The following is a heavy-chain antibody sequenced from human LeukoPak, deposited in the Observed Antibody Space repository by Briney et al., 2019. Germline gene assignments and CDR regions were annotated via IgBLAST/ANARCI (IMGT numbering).Heavy chain of an antibody. CDR2: ISGSGGSI. D-gene: IGHD4-17*01. CDR1: GFTFSSYG. V-gene: IGHV3-23*01. Sequence: GGSLRLSCAASGFTFSSYGMSWVRQAPGKGLEWVSAISGSGGSIYYADSVKGRFTISRDNSKNTLYLQMNSLRAEDTALYYCARVGIYGDYNRYFDYWGQGTLVTVSS. J-gene: IGHJ4*02. CDR3: ARVGIYGDYNRYFDY.